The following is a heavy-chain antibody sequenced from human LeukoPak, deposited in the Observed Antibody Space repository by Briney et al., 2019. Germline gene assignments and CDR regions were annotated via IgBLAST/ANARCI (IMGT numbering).Heavy chain of an antibody. J-gene: IGHJ6*02. CDR1: GFTFSKYG. CDR3: ARPGHDYSSVYYYGMDV. V-gene: IGHV3-33*01. D-gene: IGHD4-11*01. Sequence: GGSLRLSCAPSGFTFSKYGMHWVRQAPGKGLEWVAVIWYDGSNKYYADSVKGRFTISRDNSKNTLYLQMNSLRAEDTAVYYCARPGHDYSSVYYYGMDVWGQGTTVTVSS. CDR2: IWYDGSNK.